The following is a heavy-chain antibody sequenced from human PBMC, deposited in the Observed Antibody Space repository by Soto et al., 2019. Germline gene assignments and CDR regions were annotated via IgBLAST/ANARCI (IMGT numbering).Heavy chain of an antibody. Sequence: EVQLVESGGGLVEPGGSLRLSCAASGFTFSDYSMNWVRQTPGKGLEWVSSLSSSSRRRYHADSVMGRFTISRDNAKNSLYLQMNSLRAEDTAVYYCARTDLRYGSLDYWGQGTLVTVSS. CDR3: ARTDLRYGSLDY. D-gene: IGHD5-18*01. V-gene: IGHV3-21*01. CDR1: GFTFSDYS. CDR2: LSSSSRRR. J-gene: IGHJ4*02.